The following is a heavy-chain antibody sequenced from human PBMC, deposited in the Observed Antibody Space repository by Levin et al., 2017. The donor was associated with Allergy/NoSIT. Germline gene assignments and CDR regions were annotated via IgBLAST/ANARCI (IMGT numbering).Heavy chain of an antibody. CDR2: IYPGDSDT. J-gene: IGHJ3*02. V-gene: IGHV5-51*01. D-gene: IGHD5-12*01. CDR3: ARSLSGYRGSDGFDI. CDR1: GYSFTSYW. Sequence: GASVKVSCKGSGYSFTSYWIGWVRQMPGKGLEWMGIIYPGDSDTRYSPSFQGQVTISADKSIGTAYLQWSSLKASDTAMYYCARSLSGYRGSDGFDIWGQGTMVTVSS.